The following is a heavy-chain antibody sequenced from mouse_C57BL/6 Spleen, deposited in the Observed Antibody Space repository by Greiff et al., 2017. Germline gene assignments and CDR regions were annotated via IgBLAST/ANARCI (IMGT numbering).Heavy chain of an antibody. Sequence: VQLQQSGPELVKPGASVKISCKASGYAFSSSWMNWVKQRPGKGLEWIGRIYPGEGDTNYNGKFKGKATLTADKSSSTAYMQLSSLTSEDSAVYFCARSSSNYYAMDYWGQGTSVTVSS. CDR3: ARSSSNYYAMDY. J-gene: IGHJ4*01. D-gene: IGHD2-5*01. CDR2: IYPGEGDT. CDR1: GYAFSSSW. V-gene: IGHV1-82*01.